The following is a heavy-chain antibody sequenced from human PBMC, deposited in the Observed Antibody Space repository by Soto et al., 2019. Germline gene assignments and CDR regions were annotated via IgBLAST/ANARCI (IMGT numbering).Heavy chain of an antibody. CDR3: ARVPRITIFGVVRYYYYGMDV. Sequence: SVKVSCKASGGTFSSYAISWVRQAPGQGLEWMGGIIPIFGTANYAQKFQGRVTITADKSTSTAYMELSSLRSEDTAVYYCARVPRITIFGVVRYYYYGMDVWGQGTTVTVS. J-gene: IGHJ6*02. CDR1: GGTFSSYA. CDR2: IIPIFGTA. D-gene: IGHD3-3*01. V-gene: IGHV1-69*06.